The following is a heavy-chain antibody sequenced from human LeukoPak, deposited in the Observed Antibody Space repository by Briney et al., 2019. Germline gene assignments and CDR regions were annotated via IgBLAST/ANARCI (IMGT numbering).Heavy chain of an antibody. CDR3: AKTFKINAYFDY. CDR1: GFTFSSYA. Sequence: GGSLRPSCAASGFTFSSYAMSWVRQAPGKGLEWVSFISGGGGSTYYADSVKGRFTISRDNSKNTLYLQMNSLRAEDTAVYYCAKTFKINAYFDYWGQGTLVTVSS. CDR2: ISGGGGST. J-gene: IGHJ4*02. V-gene: IGHV3-23*01. D-gene: IGHD3-16*01.